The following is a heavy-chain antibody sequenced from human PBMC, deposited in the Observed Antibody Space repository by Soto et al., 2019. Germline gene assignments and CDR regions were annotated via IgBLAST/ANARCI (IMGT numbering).Heavy chain of an antibody. D-gene: IGHD6-13*01. J-gene: IGHJ2*01. CDR3: ARVAGGYSSPKGYFDL. CDR2: ISAYNGNT. CDR1: GYTFTSYG. V-gene: IGHV1-18*01. Sequence: ASVKVSCKASGYTFTSYGISWVRQAPGQGLEGMGWISAYNGNTNYAQKLQGRVTMTTDTSTSTAYMELRSLRSDDTAVYSCARVAGGYSSPKGYFDLRGRGPLVTVSS.